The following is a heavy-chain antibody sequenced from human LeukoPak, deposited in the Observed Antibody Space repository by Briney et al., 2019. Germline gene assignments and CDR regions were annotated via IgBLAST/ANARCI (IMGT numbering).Heavy chain of an antibody. V-gene: IGHV3-21*01. CDR3: ATFGSSGFAFDI. Sequence: GGSLRLSSAASGFTFTSYSMNWVRQTPGKRLECVSSISSSSSYIYNTDSVKGRFTISRDNTKNSLYLQMNSLRAEDTAVYYCATFGSSGFAFDIWGQGTMVTVSS. CDR1: GFTFTSYS. D-gene: IGHD3-22*01. CDR2: ISSSSSYI. J-gene: IGHJ3*02.